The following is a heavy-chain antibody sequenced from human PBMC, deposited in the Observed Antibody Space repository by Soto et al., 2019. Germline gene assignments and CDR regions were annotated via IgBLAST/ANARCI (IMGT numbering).Heavy chain of an antibody. D-gene: IGHD2-21*02. V-gene: IGHV1-24*01. Sequence: ASVKVSCKVSGYTLTELSMHWVRQAPGKGLEWMGGFDPEDGETIYAQKFQGRVTMTEDTSTDTAYMELSSLRSEDTAVYYCATVGGRDIVVVTASRGNYFDYWGQGTLVTVSS. CDR2: FDPEDGET. CDR1: GYTLTELS. J-gene: IGHJ4*02. CDR3: ATVGGRDIVVVTASRGNYFDY.